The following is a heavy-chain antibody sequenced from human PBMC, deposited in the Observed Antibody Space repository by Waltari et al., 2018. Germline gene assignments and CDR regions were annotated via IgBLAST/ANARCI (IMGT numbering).Heavy chain of an antibody. V-gene: IGHV1-24*01. J-gene: IGHJ3*02. CDR2: FEPENGET. D-gene: IGHD6-13*01. CDR3: ATDREYSSSWYAFDI. Sequence: QVQLVQSGAEVKKPGASVKVSCKVSGYTLTELSMHWVRQAPGKGLEWMGGFEPENGETSYAQKCQGRGTMTEDTSTDTAYMELSSLRSEDTAVYYCATDREYSSSWYAFDIWGQGTMVTVSS. CDR1: GYTLTELS.